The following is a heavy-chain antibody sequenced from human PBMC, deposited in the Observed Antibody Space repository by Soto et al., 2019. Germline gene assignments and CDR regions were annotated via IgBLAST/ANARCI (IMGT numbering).Heavy chain of an antibody. CDR2: IWYDGSNK. CDR1: GFTFSSYG. CDR3: ARDPRSTFSYYYDSSGGVDY. V-gene: IGHV3-33*01. D-gene: IGHD3-22*01. J-gene: IGHJ4*02. Sequence: GGSLRLSCAASGFTFSSYGMHWVRQAPGKGLEWVAVIWYDGSNKYCADSVKGRFTISRDNSKNTLYLQMNSLRAEDTAVYYCARDPRSTFSYYYDSSGGVDYWGQGTLVTVSS.